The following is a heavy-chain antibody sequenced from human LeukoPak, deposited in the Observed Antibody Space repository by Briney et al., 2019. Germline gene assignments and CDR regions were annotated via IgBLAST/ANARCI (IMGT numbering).Heavy chain of an antibody. CDR1: GGSIRGYY. J-gene: IGHJ3*02. Sequence: SETLSLTCIVSGGSIRGYYWSWIRQPAGKGLEWIWRIYASGSTNYNPSLKSRVTISVDTSKNQFSLKLSSVTAADTAVYYCAGLLCSGGSCRDAFDIWGQGTMVTVSS. V-gene: IGHV4-4*07. CDR3: AGLLCSGGSCRDAFDI. CDR2: IYASGST. D-gene: IGHD2-15*01.